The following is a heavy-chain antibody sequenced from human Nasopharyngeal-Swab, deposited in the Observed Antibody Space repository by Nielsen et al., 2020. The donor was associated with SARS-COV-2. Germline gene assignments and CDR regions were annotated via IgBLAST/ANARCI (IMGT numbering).Heavy chain of an antibody. D-gene: IGHD5-18*01. CDR3: ASNSGYSYGSPLDY. J-gene: IGHJ4*02. CDR1: GFTFSSYN. CDR2: ISSSTNTI. V-gene: IGHV3-48*02. Sequence: GGSLRLSCAASGFTFSSYNMHWVPQATAQGLEWVSYISSSTNTIYYADSVKGRFTISRDNAKNSLYLQMNSLRDEDTAVYYCASNSGYSYGSPLDYWGQGTLVTVSS.